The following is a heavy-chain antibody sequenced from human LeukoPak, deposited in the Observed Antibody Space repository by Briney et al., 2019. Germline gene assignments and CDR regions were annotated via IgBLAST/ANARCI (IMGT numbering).Heavy chain of an antibody. CDR1: GYSFTSYW. CDR2: IYPGDSDT. CDR3: ARSSYCSGGSCYGMDV. D-gene: IGHD2-15*01. V-gene: IGHV5-51*01. Sequence: GESLKISCKGSGYSFTSYWIGWVRQMPGKGLEWMGIIYPGDSDTRYSPSFQGQVTISADKSISTAYLQWSSLKASDTAMYYCARSSYCSGGSCYGMDVWGQGTTVTVSS. J-gene: IGHJ6*02.